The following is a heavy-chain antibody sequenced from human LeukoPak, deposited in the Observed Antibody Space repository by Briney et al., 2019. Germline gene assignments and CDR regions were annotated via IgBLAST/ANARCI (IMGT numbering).Heavy chain of an antibody. V-gene: IGHV4-39*02. J-gene: IGHJ5*01. Sequence: SETLSLTCTVSGDSISSSTYSWGWIRQPPGKGLEWIGNIYYSGTTYYNPSLKSRVTVSVDTSKNHFSLNPISLTAADTAVYYCASFPWDPSTVASWGQGTLVTVSS. CDR1: GDSISSSTYS. D-gene: IGHD1-26*01. CDR3: ASFPWDPSTVAS. CDR2: IYYSGTT.